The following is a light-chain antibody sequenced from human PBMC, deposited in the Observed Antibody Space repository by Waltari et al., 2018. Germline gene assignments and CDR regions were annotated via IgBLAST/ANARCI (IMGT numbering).Light chain of an antibody. J-gene: IGKJ1*01. CDR3: QQYGSSWT. Sequence: DFVMTQSPDSLAVSLGERATINCKSSQTILYSPTNRNYLAWYQQRPGQPPKLLIYWASVRASGVPDRFSGSGSGTDFTLTISSLQPEDVAVYYCQQYGSSWTFGQGTKVEIK. V-gene: IGKV4-1*01. CDR2: WAS. CDR1: QTILYSPTNRNY.